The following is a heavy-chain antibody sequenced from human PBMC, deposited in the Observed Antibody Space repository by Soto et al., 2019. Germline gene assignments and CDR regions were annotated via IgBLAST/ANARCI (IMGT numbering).Heavy chain of an antibody. Sequence: SETLSLTCTVSGGSISSGDYYWSWIRQPPGKGLEWIGYIYYSGSTYYNPSLKSRVTISVDTSKNQFSLKLSSVTAADTAVYYCARVLGSSGYGGWFAPWGQGTLVTVSS. CDR3: ARVLGSSGYGGWFAP. D-gene: IGHD6-25*01. CDR1: GGSISSGDYY. CDR2: IYYSGST. V-gene: IGHV4-30-4*01. J-gene: IGHJ5*02.